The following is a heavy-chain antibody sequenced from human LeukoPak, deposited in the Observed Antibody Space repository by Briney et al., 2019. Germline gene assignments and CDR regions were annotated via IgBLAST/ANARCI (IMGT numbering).Heavy chain of an antibody. V-gene: IGHV1-2*06. Sequence: ASVKVSCKASGYTFTGYYIHWVRQAPGQGLEWMGRINPNTGGTNYAQKFRGRVTMTRVTSISTAYMELIRLRSDDTAVFYCARDHLRGESTGGYHFDQWGQGTLVTVSS. D-gene: IGHD3-16*02. CDR2: INPNTGGT. CDR1: GYTFTGYY. CDR3: ARDHLRGESTGGYHFDQ. J-gene: IGHJ4*02.